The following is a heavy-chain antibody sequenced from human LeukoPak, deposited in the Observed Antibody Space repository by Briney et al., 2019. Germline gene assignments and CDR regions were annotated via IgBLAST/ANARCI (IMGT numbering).Heavy chain of an antibody. CDR1: GGSISSSSYY. CDR3: ARFTSGSYSS. CDR2: IYYSGST. J-gene: IGHJ4*02. Sequence: PSETLSLTCTVSGGSISSSSYYWGWIRQPPGKGLEWIGSIYYSGSTYYNPSLKSRVTISVDTSKNQFSLKLSSVTAADAAVYYCARFTSGSYSSWGQGTLVTVSS. D-gene: IGHD1-26*01. V-gene: IGHV4-39*07.